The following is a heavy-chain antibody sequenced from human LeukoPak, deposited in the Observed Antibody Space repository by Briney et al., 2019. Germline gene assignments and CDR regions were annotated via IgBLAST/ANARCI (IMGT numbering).Heavy chain of an antibody. CDR1: GGSISSRSFS. V-gene: IGHV4-39*01. Sequence: SETLSPTCTVSGGSISSRSFSWGWIRQPPGKGLEWIGTIYYSGSFYYNPSLESRVIISVDTSKSQFSLKLVSVTAADTAVYYCARITYDSGRPLDYWGQGTLVTVSS. J-gene: IGHJ4*02. CDR2: IYYSGSF. D-gene: IGHD3-22*01. CDR3: ARITYDSGRPLDY.